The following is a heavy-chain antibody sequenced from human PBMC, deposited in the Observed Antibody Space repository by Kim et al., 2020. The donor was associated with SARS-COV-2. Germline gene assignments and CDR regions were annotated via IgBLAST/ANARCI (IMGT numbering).Heavy chain of an antibody. Sequence: ASVKVSCKGSGYSFISYAMDWVRQAPGQRLEWMGWINDGNGDTKYSQKFQGRVTITRDTSASTVYMELSSLRSEDTAVYYCARALSGSRPFDYWGQGTLVTVSS. V-gene: IGHV1-3*01. D-gene: IGHD1-26*01. J-gene: IGHJ4*02. CDR1: GYSFISYA. CDR3: ARALSGSRPFDY. CDR2: INDGNGDT.